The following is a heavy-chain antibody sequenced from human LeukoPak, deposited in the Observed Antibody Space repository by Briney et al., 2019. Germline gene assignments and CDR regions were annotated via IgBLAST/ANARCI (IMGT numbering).Heavy chain of an antibody. CDR3: ARQSSDGSLQLDY. J-gene: IGHJ4*02. V-gene: IGHV4-34*01. CDR2: INHSGST. D-gene: IGHD5-18*01. CDR1: GGSFSGYY. Sequence: SETLSLTCAVYGGSFSGYYWSWIRQPPGKGLEWIGEINHSGSTNYNPSLKSRVTISVDTSKNQFSLKLSSVTAADTAVYYCARQSSDGSLQLDYWGQGTLVTVSS.